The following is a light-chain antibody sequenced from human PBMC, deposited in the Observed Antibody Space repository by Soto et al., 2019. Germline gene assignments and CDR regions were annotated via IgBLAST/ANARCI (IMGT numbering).Light chain of an antibody. Sequence: DMQMTQSPSSLSASVGDTVTITYRASQGISNYLAWYQQKPGQVPNLLIYAASTLQSGVPSRFSGSGSGTDFTLTISSLRPEDVATYYCQKYNNAPRTFGQGTKVEI. CDR2: AAS. V-gene: IGKV1-27*01. J-gene: IGKJ1*01. CDR3: QKYNNAPRT. CDR1: QGISNY.